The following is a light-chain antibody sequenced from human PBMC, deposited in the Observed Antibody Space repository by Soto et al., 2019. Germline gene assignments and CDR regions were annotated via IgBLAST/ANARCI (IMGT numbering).Light chain of an antibody. CDR1: QSVSTY. CDR2: DAS. V-gene: IGKV3-11*01. Sequence: EIVLTQSPATLSLSPGERATLSCRASQSVSTYLAWYQQKPGQAPRLLIYDASKRATGIPVRFSGSGSGTEFTLTSTSLEPEDFGVYYCQQRSNWPPTWTFGQGTKVDIK. CDR3: QQRSNWPPTWT. J-gene: IGKJ1*01.